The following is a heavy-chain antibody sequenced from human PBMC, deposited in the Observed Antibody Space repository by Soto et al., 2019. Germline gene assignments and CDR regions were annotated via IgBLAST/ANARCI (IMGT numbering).Heavy chain of an antibody. CDR3: ARVFITMVRGGSQDGFDI. J-gene: IGHJ3*02. D-gene: IGHD3-10*01. Sequence: PGGSVRLSCAAAGFTVSSNYKSWVRPSPGEGLEWVSVIYSGGSTCYADSVKGRFTISRDNSKNTLYLQMNSLRAEDTAVYYCARVFITMVRGGSQDGFDIWGQGTMVTVSS. V-gene: IGHV3-53*01. CDR2: IYSGGST. CDR1: GFTVSSNY.